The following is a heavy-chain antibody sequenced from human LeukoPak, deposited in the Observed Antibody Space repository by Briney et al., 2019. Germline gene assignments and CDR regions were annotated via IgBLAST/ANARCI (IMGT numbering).Heavy chain of an antibody. Sequence: GGSLRLSCAASGFTFSSYAMHWVRQAPGKGLEWVAVISYDGSNKYYADSVKGRFTISRDNSKNTLYLQMNSLRAEDTAVYYCARDGLAGSGIDYWGQGTLVTVSS. CDR2: ISYDGSNK. CDR1: GFTFSSYA. J-gene: IGHJ4*02. CDR3: ARDGLAGSGIDY. D-gene: IGHD6-19*01. V-gene: IGHV3-30-3*01.